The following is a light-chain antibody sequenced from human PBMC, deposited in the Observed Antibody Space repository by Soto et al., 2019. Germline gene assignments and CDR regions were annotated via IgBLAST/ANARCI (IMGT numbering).Light chain of an antibody. CDR1: DGPVTSNHY. V-gene: IGLV7-46*01. J-gene: IGLJ2*01. CDR3: LLAYSGGRV. CDR2: DTT. Sequence: QAVVTQEPSLTVSPEGTVTLTCGSSDGPVTSNHYPYWYQQRPGQVPRTLIYDTTNRQSWAPARFSGSLVGVKAALTLSGAQPEDEADYYCLLAYSGGRVFGGGTKLTVL.